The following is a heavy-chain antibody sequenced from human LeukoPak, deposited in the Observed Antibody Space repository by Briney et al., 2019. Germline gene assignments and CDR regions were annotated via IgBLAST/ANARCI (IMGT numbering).Heavy chain of an antibody. J-gene: IGHJ6*02. D-gene: IGHD2-2*02. CDR1: GFSVSRNY. Sequence: PGGSLRLSCAASGFSVSRNYMNWVRQAPGKGLEWASIINSGGITYYADSVKGRFTISRDNSKNTLYLQMNSLRADDTAVYYCATAGCGSPSCYRSYFYVMDVWGQGTTVTVSS. CDR2: INSGGIT. V-gene: IGHV3-53*01. CDR3: ATAGCGSPSCYRSYFYVMDV.